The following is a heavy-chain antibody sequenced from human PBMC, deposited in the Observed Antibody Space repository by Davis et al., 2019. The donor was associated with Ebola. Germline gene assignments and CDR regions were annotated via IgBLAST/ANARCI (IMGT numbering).Heavy chain of an antibody. D-gene: IGHD3-16*02. CDR2: IYPDDSDV. J-gene: IGHJ4*02. CDR3: ARRSHRYSSVDY. V-gene: IGHV5-51*01. Sequence: GESLKISCKGSGYSFTSYWIGWVRQMPGKGLEWMGIIYPDDSDVIYSPSFQGQVIISVDKSINTAYLQWSGLKAPHTAMYYCARRSHRYSSVDYWGQGTLVTVSS. CDR1: GYSFTSYW.